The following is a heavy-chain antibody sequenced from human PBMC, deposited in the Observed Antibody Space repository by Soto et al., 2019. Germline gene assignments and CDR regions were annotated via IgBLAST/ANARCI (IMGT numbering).Heavy chain of an antibody. CDR1: GYSIASGYY. CDR3: ARTFDYYGRDV. Sequence: SETLSLTCAVSGYSIASGYYWAWIRQSPGKGLEWIGSIYHAGSVYYNPSLNSRVAVSLDTSKNHFSLKLTSVTAADTAVYYCARTFDYYGRDVWGQGTTVTVSS. V-gene: IGHV4-38-2*01. J-gene: IGHJ6*02. CDR2: IYHAGSV.